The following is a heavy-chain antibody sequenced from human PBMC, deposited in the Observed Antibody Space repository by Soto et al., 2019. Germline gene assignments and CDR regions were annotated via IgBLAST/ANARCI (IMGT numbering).Heavy chain of an antibody. Sequence: PGGSPRLSCGGSGFTFSNYWMHWVRPAPGKGLEWVSNIKKDGSEKSYADSVKGRFTNSRDNSQKSLYLQMNSLRAEDTAVYYCASSRDDNSGRQNRPRDYWGQGTLVTVSS. CDR3: ASSRDDNSGRQNRPRDY. V-gene: IGHV3-7*05. CDR2: IKKDGSEK. CDR1: GFTFSNYW. D-gene: IGHD3-22*01. J-gene: IGHJ4*02.